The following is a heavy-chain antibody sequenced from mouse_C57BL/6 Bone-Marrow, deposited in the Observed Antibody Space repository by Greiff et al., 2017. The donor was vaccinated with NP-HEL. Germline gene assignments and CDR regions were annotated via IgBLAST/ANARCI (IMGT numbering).Heavy chain of an antibody. D-gene: IGHD1-1*01. J-gene: IGHJ2*01. CDR2: INPSSGYT. CDR3: ARNLITTVVATDYFDY. Sequence: QVQLKQSGAELAKPGASVKLSCKASGYTFTSYWMHWVKQRPGQGLEWIGYINPSSGYTKYNQKFKDKATLTADKSSSTAYMQLSSLTYEDSAVYYCARNLITTVVATDYFDYWGQGTTLTVSS. V-gene: IGHV1-7*01. CDR1: GYTFTSYW.